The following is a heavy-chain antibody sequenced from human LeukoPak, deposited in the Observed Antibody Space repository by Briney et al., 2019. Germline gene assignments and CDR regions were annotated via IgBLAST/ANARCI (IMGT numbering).Heavy chain of an antibody. V-gene: IGHV1-2*06. J-gene: IGHJ4*02. CDR3: ARAKGVVAAAGTTYNY. Sequence: ASVKVSCKASGYTFTGYYMHWVRQAPGQGLEWMGRINPNSGGTNYAQKFQGRVTMTRDTSISTAYMELSRLRSDDTAVCYCARAKGVVAAAGTTYNYWGQGTLVTVSS. CDR2: INPNSGGT. CDR1: GYTFTGYY. D-gene: IGHD6-13*01.